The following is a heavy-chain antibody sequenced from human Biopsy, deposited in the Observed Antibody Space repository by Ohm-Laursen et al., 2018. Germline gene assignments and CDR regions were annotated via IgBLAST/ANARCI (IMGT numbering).Heavy chain of an antibody. CDR2: NIPILGTG. Sequence: GASVKVSCNGSGYSFTNFGITWVRQAPGQGLEWLGGNIPILGTGNYAQKFQDRVTVAADTSTSTATMELRSLRSDDTAVYYCATKLTGYFHHWGQGTLVIVSS. J-gene: IGHJ1*01. CDR3: ATKLTGYFHH. V-gene: IGHV1-69*06. CDR1: GYSFTNFG. D-gene: IGHD3-9*01.